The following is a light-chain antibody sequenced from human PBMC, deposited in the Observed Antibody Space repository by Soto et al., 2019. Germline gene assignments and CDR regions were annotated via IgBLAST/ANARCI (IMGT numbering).Light chain of an antibody. V-gene: IGKV1-17*03. CDR1: QGVSIY. Sequence: DIQMTQSPSAMSASVGDRVTITCRASQGVSIYLAWFQQKPGKVPKRLMYGASTLQSGVPSRFGGSGSGTEFTLTISSLQPEDFATYYCLQYNDYPFTFGPGIKVDIK. CDR2: GAS. J-gene: IGKJ3*01. CDR3: LQYNDYPFT.